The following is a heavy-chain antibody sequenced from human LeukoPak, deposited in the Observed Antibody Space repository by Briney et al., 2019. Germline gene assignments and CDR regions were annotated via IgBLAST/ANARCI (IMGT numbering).Heavy chain of an antibody. CDR1: GFTFSSYA. Sequence: GGSLRLSCAASGFTFSSYAMTWVRQAPGKGLEWVSAISGSGGSTYYADSVKGRFTISRDNSKNTLYLQMNSLRAEDTAVYYCAKDTIVGATGLGFDYWGQGTLVTVSS. D-gene: IGHD1-26*01. CDR2: ISGSGGST. CDR3: AKDTIVGATGLGFDY. J-gene: IGHJ4*02. V-gene: IGHV3-23*01.